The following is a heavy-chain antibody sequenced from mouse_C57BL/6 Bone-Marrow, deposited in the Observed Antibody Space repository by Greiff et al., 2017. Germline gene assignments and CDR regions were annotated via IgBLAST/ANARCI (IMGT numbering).Heavy chain of an antibody. D-gene: IGHD2-1*01. CDR2: INPSSGYT. CDR3: ARSAYCGNYFAWFAY. V-gene: IGHV1-4*01. Sequence: QVQLQQSGAELARPGASAKMSCKASGYTFPSYTMHLVKPRSGQGLEWIGYINPSSGYTKYNQKFKDKATLTADKSSSTAYMQLSSLTSEDSAVYYCARSAYCGNYFAWFAYWGQGTLVTVSA. CDR1: GYTFPSYT. J-gene: IGHJ3*01.